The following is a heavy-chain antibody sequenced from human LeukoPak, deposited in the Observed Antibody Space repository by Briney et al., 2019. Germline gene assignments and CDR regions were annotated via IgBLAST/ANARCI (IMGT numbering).Heavy chain of an antibody. CDR3: GRDSSGCYQDYFAP. CDR1: GYIFTDYG. CDR2: IITYNGVT. V-gene: IGHV1-18*01. J-gene: IGHJ5*02. Sequence: ASVKISCKASGYIFTDYGITWVRRAPGQGLEWMGWIITYNGVTNYAQKLQGRVTMTTDTSTSTAYMELQSLGSDDTALYYCGRDSSGCYQDYFAPWGQGTLVIASS. D-gene: IGHD6-19*01.